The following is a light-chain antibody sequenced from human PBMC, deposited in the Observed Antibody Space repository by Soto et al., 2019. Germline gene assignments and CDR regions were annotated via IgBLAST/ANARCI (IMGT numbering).Light chain of an antibody. Sequence: QSVLTKPASVSGSPGQAITISCTGTSSDVGSYNLVSWYQQHPGKAPKLMIYEVSKRPSGVSNRFSGSKSGNTASLTISGLQAEDEADYSCFSYAGSSTYVFGTGTKVTVL. CDR2: EVS. V-gene: IGLV2-23*02. CDR3: FSYAGSSTYV. CDR1: SSDVGSYNL. J-gene: IGLJ1*01.